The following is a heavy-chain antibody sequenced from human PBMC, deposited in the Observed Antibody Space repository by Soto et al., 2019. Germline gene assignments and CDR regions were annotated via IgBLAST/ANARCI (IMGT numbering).Heavy chain of an antibody. D-gene: IGHD2-21*01. CDR3: ASRGCGGDCYYHYMDV. J-gene: IGHJ6*03. CDR2: IYYSGST. CDR1: SGSISSYD. Sequence: SECLALTCTVSSGSISSYDWSWIRQPPRKGLEWIGYIYYSGSTNYNPSLKSRVTISVDTSKHQFPLKLSSVTAADTAVYYCASRGCGGDCYYHYMDVWGKATTVTVSS. V-gene: IGHV4-59*01.